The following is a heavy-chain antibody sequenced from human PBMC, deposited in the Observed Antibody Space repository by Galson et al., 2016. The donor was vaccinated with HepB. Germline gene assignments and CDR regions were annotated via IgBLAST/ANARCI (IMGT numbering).Heavy chain of an antibody. CDR1: GFTLRVYW. J-gene: IGHJ4*02. CDR3: ARDLSVWLRGIDS. V-gene: IGHV3-7*03. Sequence: SLRLSCAASGFTLRVYWMSWVRQAPGKSLERVATIKVDGNEKYYVDSVKGRFTISGDNAKDSMYLQMNSLRAEDTAVYYCARDLSVWLRGIDSWGQGTLV. D-gene: IGHD6-19*01. CDR2: IKVDGNEK.